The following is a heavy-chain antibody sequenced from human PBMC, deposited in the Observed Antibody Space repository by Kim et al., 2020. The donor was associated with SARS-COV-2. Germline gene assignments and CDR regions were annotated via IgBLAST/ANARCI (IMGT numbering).Heavy chain of an antibody. V-gene: IGHV1-46*01. D-gene: IGHD3-10*01. J-gene: IGHJ4*02. Sequence: GRVTMTRDTSTSTVYMELSSLRSEDTAVYYCARDRPAITMVRGVGWVFDYWGQGTLVTVSS. CDR3: ARDRPAITMVRGVGWVFDY.